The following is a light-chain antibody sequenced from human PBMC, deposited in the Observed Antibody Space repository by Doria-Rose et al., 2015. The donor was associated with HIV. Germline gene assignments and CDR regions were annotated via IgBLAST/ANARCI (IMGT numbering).Light chain of an antibody. J-gene: IGKJ5*01. CDR1: QRVKSSY. V-gene: IGKV3-20*01. Sequence: TQSPGTLSLSPGERATLSCRASQRVKSSYLAWYQQKPGQAPRLLIYDASTRATGIPDRSSGSGSGTDFTLTISRLEPEDVAEYYCQQYGTSRGTFGQGTRLEIK. CDR2: DAS. CDR3: QQYGTSRGT.